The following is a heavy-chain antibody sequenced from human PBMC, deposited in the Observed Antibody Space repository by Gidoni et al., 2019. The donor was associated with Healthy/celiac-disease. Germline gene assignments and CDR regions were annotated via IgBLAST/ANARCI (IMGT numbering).Heavy chain of an antibody. CDR1: GGSFSGYY. V-gene: IGHV4-34*01. D-gene: IGHD3-22*01. J-gene: IGHJ4*02. CDR3: ASGRPSGVVVITRHWFDY. CDR2: INHSGST. Sequence: QVQLQPWGAGLLKPSEPLSLPCAVYGGSFSGYYWSWIRQPPGKGLEWIGEINHSGSTNYNPSLKSRVTISVDTSKNQFSLKLSSVTAADTAVYYCASGRPSGVVVITRHWFDYWGQGTLVTVSS.